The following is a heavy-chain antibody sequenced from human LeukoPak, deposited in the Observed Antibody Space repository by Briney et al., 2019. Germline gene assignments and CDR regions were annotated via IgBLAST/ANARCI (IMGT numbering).Heavy chain of an antibody. CDR2: IISSGSYI. J-gene: IGHJ4*02. Sequence: GGSLRLSCAASGFTFSSYTMNWVRQAPGKGLEWVSSIISSGSYIYYADSVKGRFTISRDNAKNSLSLQMNSLRAEDTAVYFCAKRGVVIRVILVGFHKEAYYFDSWGQGALVTVSS. D-gene: IGHD3-22*01. CDR1: GFTFSSYT. V-gene: IGHV3-21*04. CDR3: AKRGVVIRVILVGFHKEAYYFDS.